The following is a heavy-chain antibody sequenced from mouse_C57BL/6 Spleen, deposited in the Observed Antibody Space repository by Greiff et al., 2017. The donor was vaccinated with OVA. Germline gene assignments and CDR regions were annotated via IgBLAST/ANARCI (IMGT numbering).Heavy chain of an antibody. J-gene: IGHJ4*01. V-gene: IGHV5-17*01. CDR1: GFTFSDYG. CDR3: AKSLLCDY. Sequence: EVKLVESGGGLVKPGGSLKLSCAASGFTFSDYGMHWVRQAPEKGLEWVAYISSGSSTIYYADTVKGRFTISRDNAKNPLFLQMTSLRSEDTAMYYCAKSLLCDYWGQGTSVTVSS. D-gene: IGHD2-1*01. CDR2: ISSGSSTI.